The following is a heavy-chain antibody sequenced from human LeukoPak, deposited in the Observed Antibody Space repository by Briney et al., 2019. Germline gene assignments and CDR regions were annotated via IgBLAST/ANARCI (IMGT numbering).Heavy chain of an antibody. V-gene: IGHV3-21*01. Sequence: PGGSLRLSCAASGFTFSTYNMNWVRQAPGKGLEWVSSISSSSNHIYYADSVKGRFTISRDNAKNSLYLQMNSLRAEDTDVYCCARDVGASAPDAFDIWGQGTMVTVSS. D-gene: IGHD1-26*01. CDR3: ARDVGASAPDAFDI. CDR1: GFTFSTYN. J-gene: IGHJ3*02. CDR2: ISSSSNHI.